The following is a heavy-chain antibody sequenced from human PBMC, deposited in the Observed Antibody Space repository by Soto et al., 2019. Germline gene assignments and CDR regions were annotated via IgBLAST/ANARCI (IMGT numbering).Heavy chain of an antibody. J-gene: IGHJ1*01. CDR1: GFTFSDYS. V-gene: IGHV3-21*01. CDR2: ISSTGSNI. Sequence: PGGSLRLSCAASGFTFSDYSMNWVRQAPGKGLEWVSSISSTGSNIDYADSVKGRFTISRDNAKNSLYLQMNSLRAEDTALYYCAMRPDIVVVVAATRLYFQHWGQGTLVTVSS. CDR3: AMRPDIVVVVAATRLYFQH. D-gene: IGHD2-15*01.